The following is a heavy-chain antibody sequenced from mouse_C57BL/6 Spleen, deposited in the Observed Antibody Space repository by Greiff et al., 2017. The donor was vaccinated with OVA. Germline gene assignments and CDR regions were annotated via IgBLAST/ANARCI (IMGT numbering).Heavy chain of an antibody. V-gene: IGHV1-72*01. Sequence: QVQLQQPGAELVKPGASVKLSCKASGYTFPSYWLHWVKQRPGRGLGWIGRIDPNSGGTKYNEKFKSKATLTVDKPSSTAYMQLSSLTSEDSAVYYCARIGFLYYGPFAYWGQGTLVTVSA. J-gene: IGHJ3*01. D-gene: IGHD2-1*01. CDR3: ARIGFLYYGPFAY. CDR1: GYTFPSYW. CDR2: IDPNSGGT.